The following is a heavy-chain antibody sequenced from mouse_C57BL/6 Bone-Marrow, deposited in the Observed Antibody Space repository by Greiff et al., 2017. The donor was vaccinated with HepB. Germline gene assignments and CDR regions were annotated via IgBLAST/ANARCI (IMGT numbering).Heavy chain of an antibody. V-gene: IGHV14-1*01. CDR1: GFNIKDYY. CDR2: IDPEDGDT. J-gene: IGHJ2*01. CDR3: TPIYYYGSSYWYYFDY. D-gene: IGHD1-1*01. Sequence: EVQLQQSGAELVRPGASVKLSCTASGFNIKDYYMHWVKQRPEQGLEWIGRIDPEDGDTEYAPKFQGKATMTADTSSNTAYLQISSLTSEDTAVYYCTPIYYYGSSYWYYFDYWGQGTTLTVSS.